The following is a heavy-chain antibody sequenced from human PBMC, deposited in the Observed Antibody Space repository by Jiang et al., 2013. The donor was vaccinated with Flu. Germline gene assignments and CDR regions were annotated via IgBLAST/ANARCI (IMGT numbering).Heavy chain of an antibody. CDR3: AKDTPSGVAGTKYYFDY. D-gene: IGHD6-19*01. V-gene: IGHV3-23*01. J-gene: IGHJ4*02. CDR2: ISGSGGST. CDR1: GFTFSSYA. Sequence: QLLESGGGLVQPGGSLRLSCAASGFTFSSYAMSWVRQAPGKGLEWVSAISGSGGSTYYADSVKGRFTISRDNSKNTLYLQMNSLRAEDTAVYYCAKDTPSGVAGTKYYFDYWGQGTLVTVSS.